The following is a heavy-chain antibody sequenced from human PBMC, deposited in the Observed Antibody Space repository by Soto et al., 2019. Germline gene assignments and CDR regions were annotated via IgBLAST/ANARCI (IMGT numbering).Heavy chain of an antibody. CDR1: GDLFNNHA. V-gene: IGHV1-69*01. D-gene: IGHD6-13*01. Sequence: QVQLVQSGAEVKEPGSSVKVSCKASGDLFNNHAFNWVRQAPVQGLEWMGRISPLFSTTNYAQKFQGRVTIGADELTTIVYLEVNNLESDDTAMYYCAASSAIAAAGYFKFWGQITLVTVSP. J-gene: IGHJ4*02. CDR2: ISPLFSTT. CDR3: AASSAIAAAGYFKF.